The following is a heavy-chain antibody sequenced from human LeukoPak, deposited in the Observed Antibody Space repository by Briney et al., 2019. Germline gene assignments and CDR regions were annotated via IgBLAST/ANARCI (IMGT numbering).Heavy chain of an antibody. D-gene: IGHD3-10*01. J-gene: IGHJ6*02. Sequence: SETPSLTCTVSGGSISSYYWSWIRQPPGKGLEWIGYIYYSGSTNYNPSLKSRVTISVDTSKNQFSLKLSSVTAADTAVYYCARAEVRGVIRHYYYYGMDVWGQGTTVTVSS. CDR3: ARAEVRGVIRHYYYYGMDV. V-gene: IGHV4-59*01. CDR1: GGSISSYY. CDR2: IYYSGST.